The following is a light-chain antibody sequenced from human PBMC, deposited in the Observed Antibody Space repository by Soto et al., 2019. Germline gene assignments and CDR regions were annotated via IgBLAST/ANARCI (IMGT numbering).Light chain of an antibody. V-gene: IGKV4-1*01. CDR2: WAS. J-gene: IGKJ2*01. CDR3: QQYYAVPYT. CDR1: QSILFSSNNKNY. Sequence: DIVMTQSPDSLAVSLGERATINCKSSQSILFSSNNKNYLTWYQQKPGQPPRLLIYWASTRESGVPDRFSGSGSGTDLTLTINSLRAEDVAVYYCQQYYAVPYTFGQGTKLEIK.